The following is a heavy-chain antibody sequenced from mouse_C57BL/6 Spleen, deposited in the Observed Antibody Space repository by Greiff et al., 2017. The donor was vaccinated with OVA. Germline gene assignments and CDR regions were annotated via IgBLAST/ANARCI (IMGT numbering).Heavy chain of an antibody. CDR1: GYAFSSSW. CDR3: ARLLRDYYVDY. Sequence: VQLKQSGPELVKPGASVKISCKASGYAFSSSWMNWVKQRPGKGLEWIGRIYPGDGDTNYNGKFKGKATLTADKSSSTAYMQLSSLTSEDSAVYFSARLLRDYYVDYWGQSTTLTISS. CDR2: IYPGDGDT. J-gene: IGHJ2*01. V-gene: IGHV1-82*01.